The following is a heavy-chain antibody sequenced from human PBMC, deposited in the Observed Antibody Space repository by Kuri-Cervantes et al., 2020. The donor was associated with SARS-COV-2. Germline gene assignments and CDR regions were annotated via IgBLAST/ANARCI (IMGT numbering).Heavy chain of an antibody. CDR3: ARDRRRGWQWLVSQVWYFDL. Sequence: GESLKISCAASGFTFSNYDMHWVRQIPRKGLEWVSTLGTAGETYYSGSVKGRFTISRDNSKNTLYLQMNSLRAEDTAVYYCARDRRRGWQWLVSQVWYFDLWGRGTLVTVSS. V-gene: IGHV3-13*01. CDR1: GFTFSNYD. J-gene: IGHJ2*01. CDR2: LGTAGET. D-gene: IGHD6-19*01.